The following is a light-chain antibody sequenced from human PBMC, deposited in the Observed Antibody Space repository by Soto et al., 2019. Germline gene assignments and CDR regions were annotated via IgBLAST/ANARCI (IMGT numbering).Light chain of an antibody. Sequence: EIVLTQSPATLSLSPGERATLSCRASQSLSSYLAWYQQKPGQAPRLLIYDASNRATGIPARFSGSGSGKDFTLTISSLEPEDFAVYYCQQRSNSLTFGPGTKVDIK. CDR2: DAS. V-gene: IGKV3-11*01. J-gene: IGKJ3*01. CDR1: QSLSSY. CDR3: QQRSNSLT.